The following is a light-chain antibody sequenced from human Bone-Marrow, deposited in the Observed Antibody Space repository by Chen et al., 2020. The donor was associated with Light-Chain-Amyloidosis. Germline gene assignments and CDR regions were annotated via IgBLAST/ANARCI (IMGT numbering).Light chain of an antibody. CDR3: SSYAGSNNLV. V-gene: IGLV2-8*01. Sequence: QSALTQPPSASGSPGQSVTISCTGTSSDVGGYNYVSWYQHHPGKAPKLMIYAVSKRPSGVPDRFSGSKSGSTASLTVSGRQAEDEADYYCSSYAGSNNLVFGRGTKLTVL. CDR2: AVS. CDR1: SSDVGGYNY. J-gene: IGLJ3*02.